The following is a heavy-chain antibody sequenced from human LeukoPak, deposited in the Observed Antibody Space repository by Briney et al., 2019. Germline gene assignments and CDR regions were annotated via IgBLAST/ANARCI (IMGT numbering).Heavy chain of an antibody. CDR2: INQSGNT. J-gene: IGHJ4*02. CDR3: ARGLEGYSYGYSEFDH. Sequence: SETLSLTCAVSGGPFSGYSWSWIRQSPGEGLEWIGEINQSGNTNYNPSLKSRVTISVDTSRNQFSLKLTSVTAADTAVYYCARGLEGYSYGYSEFDHWGQGTLVTVSS. V-gene: IGHV4-34*01. D-gene: IGHD5-18*01. CDR1: GGPFSGYS.